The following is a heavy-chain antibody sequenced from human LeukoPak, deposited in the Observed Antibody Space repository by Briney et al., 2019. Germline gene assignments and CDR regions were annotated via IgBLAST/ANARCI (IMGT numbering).Heavy chain of an antibody. J-gene: IGHJ6*03. CDR3: ARVYDSGSQAYFYYMDV. V-gene: IGHV4-59*13. D-gene: IGHD3-10*01. Sequence: SETLSLTCTVSGGSISSYCWSWVRQPPGKGLEWIGFIYSSGSTNYNPSLKSRVTMSVDTSKNQFSLKVNSVTAADTAVYYCARVYDSGSQAYFYYMDVWGKGTTVTISS. CDR2: IYSSGST. CDR1: GGSISSYC.